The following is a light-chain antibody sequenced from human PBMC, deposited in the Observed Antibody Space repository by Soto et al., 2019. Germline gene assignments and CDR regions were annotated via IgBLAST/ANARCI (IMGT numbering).Light chain of an antibody. CDR3: MQTLQTPIT. CDR1: QSLLHSSGHNC. Sequence: DIVMTQSPLSLPVTPGEPASISCRSSQSLLHSSGHNCLDWYLQKPGQSPQLLIYFGSNLASGVPDRFSGSGLGTDFTLKISRVEAEDVGLYYCMQTLQTPITFGGGTKVEIK. J-gene: IGKJ4*01. CDR2: FGS. V-gene: IGKV2-28*01.